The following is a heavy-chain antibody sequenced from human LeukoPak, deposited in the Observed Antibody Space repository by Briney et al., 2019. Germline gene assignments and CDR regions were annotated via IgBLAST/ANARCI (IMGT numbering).Heavy chain of an antibody. Sequence: ETLSLTCAVYGGSFSGYYWSWIRQPPGKGLEWVSSISGSGGSTYYADSVKGRFTISRANSKNTLYLEMNSLSAEEPGVDYCAISVAGQLDYWGQGTLVTVSS. CDR2: ISGSGGST. D-gene: IGHD6-19*01. J-gene: IGHJ4*02. CDR3: AISVAGQLDY. CDR1: GGSFSGYY. V-gene: IGHV3-23*01.